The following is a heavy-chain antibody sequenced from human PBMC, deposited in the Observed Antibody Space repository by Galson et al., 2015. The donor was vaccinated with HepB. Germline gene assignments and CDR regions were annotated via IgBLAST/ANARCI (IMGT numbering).Heavy chain of an antibody. CDR2: ISYDGSNK. CDR1: GFTFSSYG. V-gene: IGHV3-30*18. D-gene: IGHD4-11*01. Sequence: SLRLSCAASGFTFSSYGMHWVRQAPGKGLEWVAVISYDGSNKYYADSVKGRFTISRDNSKNTLYLQMNSLRAEDTAVYYCAKDRRYGNYDSLYYFDYWGQGTLVTVSS. J-gene: IGHJ4*02. CDR3: AKDRRYGNYDSLYYFDY.